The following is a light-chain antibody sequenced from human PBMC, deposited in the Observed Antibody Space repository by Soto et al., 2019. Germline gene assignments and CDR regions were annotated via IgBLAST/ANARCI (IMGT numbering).Light chain of an antibody. CDR3: QQYGSSPLYT. CDR1: ESVSSNY. CDR2: GAS. Sequence: EIVLTQSPGTVSLSPGERATLSCRASESVSSNYLAWYQQKPGQAPRLLIYGASSRATGIPDRFSGSESGTDFTLTISILEPEDFAVYFWQQYGSSPLYTFGQGTKLEIK. V-gene: IGKV3-20*01. J-gene: IGKJ2*01.